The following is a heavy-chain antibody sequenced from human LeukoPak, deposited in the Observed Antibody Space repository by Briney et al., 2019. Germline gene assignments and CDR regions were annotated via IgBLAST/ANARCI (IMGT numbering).Heavy chain of an antibody. J-gene: IGHJ6*03. CDR1: GFTFSSYS. CDR2: ISSSSSYI. V-gene: IGHV3-21*01. D-gene: IGHD5-18*01. Sequence: SGGSLRLSCAASGFTFSSYSMNWVRQAPGKGLEWVSSISSSSSYIYYADSVKGRFTISRDNAKNSLYLQMNSLRAEDTAVYYCARDGIQLWPYYYYYMDVWGKGTTVTISS. CDR3: ARDGIQLWPYYYYYMDV.